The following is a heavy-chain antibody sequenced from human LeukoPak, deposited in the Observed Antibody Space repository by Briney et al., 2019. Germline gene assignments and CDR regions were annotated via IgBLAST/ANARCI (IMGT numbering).Heavy chain of an antibody. Sequence: GRSLGLSCTASGFTFGDYAMSWLRQAPGKGLEWVGFIRSKAYGGTTEYAASVKGRFTISRDDSKSIAYLQMNSLKTEDTAVYYCTRSIAVAGTDDYWGQGTLVTVSS. J-gene: IGHJ4*02. D-gene: IGHD6-19*01. CDR3: TRSIAVAGTDDY. V-gene: IGHV3-49*03. CDR1: GFTFGDYA. CDR2: IRSKAYGGTT.